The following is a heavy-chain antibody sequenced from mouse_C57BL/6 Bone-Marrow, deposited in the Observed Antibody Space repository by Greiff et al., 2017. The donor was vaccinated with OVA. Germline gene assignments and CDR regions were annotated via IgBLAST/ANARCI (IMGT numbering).Heavy chain of an antibody. CDR1: GYTFTSYN. Sequence: QVQLQQSGAELVRPGASVKMSCKASGYTFTSYNMHWVKQTPRQGLEWIGAIYPGNGDTSYNQKFKGKATLTVDKSSRTAYMQISILTSDDSAVYFCARSPYYYSISPLCCWGQGTTLTVSS. CDR3: ARSPYYYSISPLCC. V-gene: IGHV1-12*01. J-gene: IGHJ2*01. CDR2: IYPGNGDT. D-gene: IGHD1-1*01.